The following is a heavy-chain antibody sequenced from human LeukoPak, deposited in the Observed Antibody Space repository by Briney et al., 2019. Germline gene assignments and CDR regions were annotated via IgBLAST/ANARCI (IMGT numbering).Heavy chain of an antibody. CDR1: GFTFSTYN. V-gene: IGHV3-21*01. CDR2: ISSSSSYI. D-gene: IGHD3-16*01. CDR3: ARPKGGAFDI. Sequence: GGSLRLSCAASGFTFSTYNINWVRQAPGKGLEWVSSISSSSSYIYYADSVKGRFTISRDNAKNSLYLQMNSLRAEDTAVYYCARPKGGAFDIWGQGTMVTVSS. J-gene: IGHJ3*02.